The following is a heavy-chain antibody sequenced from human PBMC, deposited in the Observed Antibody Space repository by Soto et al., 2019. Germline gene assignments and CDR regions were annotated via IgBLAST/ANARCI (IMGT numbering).Heavy chain of an antibody. CDR3: ARDQGVAVAGITWFDP. D-gene: IGHD3-22*01. Sequence: SETLSLTCTVSGASMNSYHWSWIRQPAGKGLEWIGHIHSSGSTNYNPSLKSRVTMPVDTSKNQFSLRLMSLTAADTAVYYCARDQGVAVAGITWFDPWGQGSLVTVSS. J-gene: IGHJ5*02. V-gene: IGHV4-4*07. CDR1: GASMNSYH. CDR2: IHSSGST.